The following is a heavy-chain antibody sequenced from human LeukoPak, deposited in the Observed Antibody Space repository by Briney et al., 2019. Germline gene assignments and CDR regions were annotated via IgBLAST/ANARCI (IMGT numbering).Heavy chain of an antibody. CDR3: AREYNHDSGGYIDN. CDR2: IYYNGRT. J-gene: IGHJ4*02. D-gene: IGHD3-22*01. V-gene: IGHV4-59*01. CDR1: DGSTSNYY. Sequence: SETLSPTCTVSDGSTSNYYCSWVRQPPGKGLEWIGYIYYNGRTNYGPSLKSRVTISVDTSKNQFSLKLSSVTAADTAVYFCAREYNHDSGGYIDNWGQGSLVTVSS.